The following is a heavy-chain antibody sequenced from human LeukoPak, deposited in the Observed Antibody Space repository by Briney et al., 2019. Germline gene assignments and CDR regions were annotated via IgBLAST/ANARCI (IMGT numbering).Heavy chain of an antibody. V-gene: IGHV3-23*01. CDR2: ITSSGDGT. CDR1: GFTFSNVW. Sequence: PGGSLRLSCAASGFTFSNVWMAWVRQAPGKGLQWVSSITSSGDGTYYADSVKGRFTISRDNSENMLYLQMNSLRVEDTAVYFCAKDRPNYYGSNGHYYRRDGDYWGQGTLVTVSS. CDR3: AKDRPNYYGSNGHYYRRDGDY. J-gene: IGHJ4*02. D-gene: IGHD3-22*01.